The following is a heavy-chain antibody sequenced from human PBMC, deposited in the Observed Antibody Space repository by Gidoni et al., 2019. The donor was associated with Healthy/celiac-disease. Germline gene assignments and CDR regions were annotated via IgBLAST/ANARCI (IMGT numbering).Heavy chain of an antibody. CDR1: GGSISSSSYY. CDR3: EGTAALKVYYYYYGMDV. J-gene: IGHJ6*02. Sequence: QLQLQESGPGLVKPSETLSLTCTVSGGSISSSSYYWGWLRQPPGKGLEWIGSIYYSGSTYYNPSLKSRVTISVDTSKNQFSLKLSSVTAADTAVYYCEGTAALKVYYYYYGMDVWGQGTTVTVSS. V-gene: IGHV4-39*01. D-gene: IGHD2-2*01. CDR2: IYYSGST.